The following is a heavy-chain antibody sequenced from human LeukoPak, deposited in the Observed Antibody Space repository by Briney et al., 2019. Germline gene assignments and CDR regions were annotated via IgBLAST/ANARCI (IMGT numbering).Heavy chain of an antibody. CDR2: INPNSGGT. D-gene: IGHD6-13*01. Sequence: ASVKVSCKASGYTFTGYYMHWVRQAPGQGLEWMGWINPNSGGTNYAQKFQGRVTMTRDTSISTAYIELSRLRSDDTAVYYCARDQGIAAARSFDPWGQGTLVTVSS. CDR1: GYTFTGYY. V-gene: IGHV1-2*02. CDR3: ARDQGIAAARSFDP. J-gene: IGHJ5*02.